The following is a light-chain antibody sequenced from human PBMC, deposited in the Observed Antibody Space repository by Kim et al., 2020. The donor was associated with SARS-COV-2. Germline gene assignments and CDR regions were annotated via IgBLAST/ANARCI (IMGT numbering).Light chain of an antibody. CDR2: LEGSGSY. J-gene: IGLJ3*02. V-gene: IGLV4-60*03. Sequence: QPVLTQSSSASASLGSSVKLTCTLSRGHSSYIIAWHQQQPGKAPRYLMKLEGSGSYNKGSGVPDRFSGSSSGADRYLTISNLQSEDEADYYCETWDSNTRVFGGGTQLTVL. CDR3: ETWDSNTRV. CDR1: RGHSSYI.